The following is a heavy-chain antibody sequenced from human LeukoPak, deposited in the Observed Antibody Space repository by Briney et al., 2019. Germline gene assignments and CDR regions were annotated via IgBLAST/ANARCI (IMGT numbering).Heavy chain of an antibody. Sequence: SETLSLTCTVSGGSISSYYWSWIRQPPGKGLEWIGYIYYTGSSNHNPSLKSRVTMSVDTSKNQFSLKLSSVTAADTAVYYCARGHDRSGYWVSLDFWGQGTLVTVSS. CDR2: IYYTGSS. V-gene: IGHV4-59*01. CDR1: GGSISSYY. D-gene: IGHD3-22*01. CDR3: ARGHDRSGYWVSLDF. J-gene: IGHJ4*02.